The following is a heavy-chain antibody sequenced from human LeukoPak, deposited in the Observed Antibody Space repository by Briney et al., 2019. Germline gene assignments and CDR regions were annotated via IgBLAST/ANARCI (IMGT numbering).Heavy chain of an antibody. CDR3: AKSLAGSGSSPFDY. Sequence: GGSLRLSCAASGFTFSSYSMNWVRQAPGKGLEWVSSISSSSSYIYYADSVKGRFTISRDNAKNSLYLQMNSLRAEDTAVYYCAKSLAGSGSSPFDYWGQGTLVTVSS. D-gene: IGHD3-10*01. V-gene: IGHV3-21*01. J-gene: IGHJ4*02. CDR1: GFTFSSYS. CDR2: ISSSSSYI.